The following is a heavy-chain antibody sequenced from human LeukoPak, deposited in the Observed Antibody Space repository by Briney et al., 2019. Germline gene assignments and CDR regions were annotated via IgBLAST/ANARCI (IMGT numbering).Heavy chain of an antibody. Sequence: SVKVSCKASGGTFGSCAISWVRQAPGQGLEWMGGIIPIFGTANYAQKFQGRVTITADKSTSTAYMELSSLRSEDTAVYYCASNGERASYYFDYWGQGTLVTVSS. D-gene: IGHD3-10*01. J-gene: IGHJ4*02. CDR2: IIPIFGTA. CDR3: ASNGERASYYFDY. CDR1: GGTFGSCA. V-gene: IGHV1-69*06.